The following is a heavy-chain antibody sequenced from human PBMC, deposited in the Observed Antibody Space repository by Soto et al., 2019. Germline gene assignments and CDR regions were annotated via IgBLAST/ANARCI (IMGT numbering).Heavy chain of an antibody. CDR1: GFTFSSYG. D-gene: IGHD6-19*01. J-gene: IGHJ4*02. CDR2: ISYDGSNK. Sequence: GGSLRLSCAASGFTFSSYGMHWVRQAPGKGLEWVAVISYDGSNKYYADSVKGRFTISRDNSKNTLYLQMNSLRAEDTAVYYCAKVVVAVAGSYFDYWGQGTLVTVSS. V-gene: IGHV3-30*18. CDR3: AKVVVAVAGSYFDY.